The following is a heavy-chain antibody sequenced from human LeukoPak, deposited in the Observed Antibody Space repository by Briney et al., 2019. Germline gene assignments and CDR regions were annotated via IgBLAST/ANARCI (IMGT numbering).Heavy chain of an antibody. CDR2: MNPNSGNT. V-gene: IGHV1-8*03. D-gene: IGHD2-15*01. Sequence: ASVKVSCKASGYTFTSYDINWVRQATGQGLEWMGWMNPNSGNTGYAQKFQGRVTITRNTSISTAYMELSSLRPEDTAVYYCARGGYCSGGSFYSGDSFDPWGQGTLVTVSS. CDR3: ARGGYCSGGSFYSGDSFDP. J-gene: IGHJ5*02. CDR1: GYTFTSYD.